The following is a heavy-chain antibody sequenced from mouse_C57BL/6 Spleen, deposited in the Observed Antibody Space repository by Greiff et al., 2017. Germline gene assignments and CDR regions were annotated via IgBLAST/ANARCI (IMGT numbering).Heavy chain of an antibody. V-gene: IGHV1-82*01. CDR2: IYPGDGDT. CDR3: ARSYYGSSPYAMDY. Sequence: VQVVESGPELVKPGASVKISCKASGYAFSSSWMNWVKQRPGKGLEWIGRIYPGDGDTNYNGKFKGKATLTADKSSSTAYMQLSSLTSEDSAVYFCARSYYGSSPYAMDYWGQGTSVTVSS. D-gene: IGHD1-1*01. J-gene: IGHJ4*01. CDR1: GYAFSSSW.